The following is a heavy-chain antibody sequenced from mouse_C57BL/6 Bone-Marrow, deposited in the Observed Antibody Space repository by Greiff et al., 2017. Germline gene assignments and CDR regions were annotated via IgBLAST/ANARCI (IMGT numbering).Heavy chain of an antibody. Sequence: EVKLMESGEGLVKPGGSLKLSCAASGFTFSSYAMSWVRQTPEKRLEWVAYISSGGEYIYYADTVKGRFTISRDNARNPLYLQMSSLKSEDTAMYYCTRGELVFDYWGQGTTLTVSS. J-gene: IGHJ2*01. CDR1: GFTFSSYA. CDR2: ISSGGEYI. V-gene: IGHV5-9-1*02. CDR3: TRGELVFDY. D-gene: IGHD4-1*01.